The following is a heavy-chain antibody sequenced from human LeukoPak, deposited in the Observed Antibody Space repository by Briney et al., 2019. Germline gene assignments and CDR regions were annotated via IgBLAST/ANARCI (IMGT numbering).Heavy chain of an antibody. V-gene: IGHV3-21*01. Sequence: GGSLRLSCAASGFTFSSYSMNWVRQAPGKGLEWVSSISSSSSYIYYADSVKGRFTISRDNAKNSLYLQMNSLRAEDTAVYYCAREAGDCSGGSCYSAYYYMDVWGKGTTVTVSS. CDR3: AREAGDCSGGSCYSAYYYMDV. CDR1: GFTFSSYS. J-gene: IGHJ6*03. CDR2: ISSSSSYI. D-gene: IGHD2-15*01.